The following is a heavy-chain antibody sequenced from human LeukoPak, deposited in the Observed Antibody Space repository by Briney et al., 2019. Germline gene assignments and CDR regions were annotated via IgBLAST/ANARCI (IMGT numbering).Heavy chain of an antibody. V-gene: IGHV3-53*01. D-gene: IGHD1-26*01. CDR3: AREEGATVGYYFDY. J-gene: IGHJ4*02. CDR1: GGSFSGYY. Sequence: LSLTCAVYGGSFSGYYWSWIRQPPGKGLEWVSVIYSGGSTYYADSVKGRFTISRDNSKNTLYLQMNSLRAEDTAVYYCAREEGATVGYYFDYWGQGTLVTVSS. CDR2: IYSGGST.